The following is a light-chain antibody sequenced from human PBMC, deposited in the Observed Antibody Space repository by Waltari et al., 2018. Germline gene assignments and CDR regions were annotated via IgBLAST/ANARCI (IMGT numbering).Light chain of an antibody. CDR1: QSVSSSY. Sequence: CSASQSVSSSYLAWYQQKPGQAPRLLIYGASSRATGIPDRFSGSGSGTDFTLTISRLEPEDFAVYYCQQYGSSPPTFGPGTKVDIK. CDR2: GAS. J-gene: IGKJ3*01. V-gene: IGKV3-20*01. CDR3: QQYGSSPPT.